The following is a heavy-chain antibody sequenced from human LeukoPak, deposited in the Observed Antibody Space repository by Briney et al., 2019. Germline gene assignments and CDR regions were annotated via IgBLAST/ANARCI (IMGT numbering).Heavy chain of an antibody. D-gene: IGHD2-8*01. CDR3: AREKYCTNGVCYTNWFDP. CDR2: IYTSGST. J-gene: IGHJ5*02. CDR1: GGSISSGSYY. V-gene: IGHV4-61*02. Sequence: PSETLSLTCTVSGGSISSGSYYWSWIRQPAGKGLEWIGRIYTSGSTNYNPSLKSRVTISVDTSKNQFSLKLSSVTAADTAVYYCAREKYCTNGVCYTNWFDPWGQGTLVTVSS.